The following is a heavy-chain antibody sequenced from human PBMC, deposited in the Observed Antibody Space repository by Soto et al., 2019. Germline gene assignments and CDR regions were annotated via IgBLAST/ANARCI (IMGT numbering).Heavy chain of an antibody. CDR1: GYTFTSYG. CDR3: ATPTVVRVAGTFMGDTAYWYFDL. Sequence: QVQLVQSGAEVKKPGASVKVSCKSSGYTFTSYGISWVRQAPGQGLEWMGWISAYNGNTNYAQKLQGRVTMTPDTSTSTVYMELRSLRSDDEAVYYCATPTVVRVAGTFMGDTAYWYFDLWGRGTLVTVSS. V-gene: IGHV1-18*01. J-gene: IGHJ2*01. CDR2: ISAYNGNT. D-gene: IGHD6-19*01.